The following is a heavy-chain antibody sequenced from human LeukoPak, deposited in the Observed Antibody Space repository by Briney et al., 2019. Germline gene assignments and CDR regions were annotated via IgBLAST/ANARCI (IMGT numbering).Heavy chain of an antibody. J-gene: IGHJ4*02. Sequence: SETLSLTCTVSGGSISSYYWSWIPQPPGKRLEWIGYIYYSGSTNYNPSLKSRVTISVDTSKNQFSLKLSSVTAADTAMYYCARGVGVVASIDYWGQGTLVTVSS. D-gene: IGHD5-12*01. CDR3: ARGVGVVASIDY. CDR2: IYYSGST. CDR1: GGSISSYY. V-gene: IGHV4-59*01.